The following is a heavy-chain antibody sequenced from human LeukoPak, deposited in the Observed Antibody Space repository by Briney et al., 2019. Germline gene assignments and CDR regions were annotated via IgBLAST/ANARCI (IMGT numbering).Heavy chain of an antibody. CDR1: GFTFSSYA. J-gene: IGHJ6*02. V-gene: IGHV3-30-3*01. D-gene: IGHD5-24*01. Sequence: TGGSLRLSCAASGFTFSSYAVHWVRQAPGKGLEWVAVISYDGSNKYYADSVKGRLTMSRDNSKNTLNLQMNSLRAEDTAVYYCARVRRDGYNWDYYYYGMDVWGQGATVTVSS. CDR2: ISYDGSNK. CDR3: ARVRRDGYNWDYYYYGMDV.